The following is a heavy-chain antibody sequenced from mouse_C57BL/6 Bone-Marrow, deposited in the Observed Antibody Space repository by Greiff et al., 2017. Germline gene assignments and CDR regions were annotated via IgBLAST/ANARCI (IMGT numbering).Heavy chain of an antibody. CDR1: GYTFTSYW. CDR3: AREDDEGFDY. V-gene: IGHV1-69*01. J-gene: IGHJ2*01. Sequence: VQLQQPGAELVMPGASVKLSCKASGYTFTSYWMHWVKQRPGQGLEWIGEIDPSDSYTNYNQKFKGKSTLTVDKSSSTAYMQLSSLTSEDSAVYYCAREDDEGFDYWGQGTTLTVSS. CDR2: IDPSDSYT.